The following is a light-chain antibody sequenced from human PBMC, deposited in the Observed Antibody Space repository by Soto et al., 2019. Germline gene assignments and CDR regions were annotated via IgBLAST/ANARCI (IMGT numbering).Light chain of an antibody. CDR2: DAS. Sequence: EIGLTQSPGTLSLSPGERATLSCRASRSVGNNYLAWYQQRPGQAPNLLIYDASSRATGIPDRISGSGSGTVFTLTITSLEPEAPPMSYGQPYAYPPLNFGGGTKVDIK. CDR3: QPYAYPPLN. J-gene: IGKJ4*01. CDR1: RSVGNNY. V-gene: IGKV3-20*01.